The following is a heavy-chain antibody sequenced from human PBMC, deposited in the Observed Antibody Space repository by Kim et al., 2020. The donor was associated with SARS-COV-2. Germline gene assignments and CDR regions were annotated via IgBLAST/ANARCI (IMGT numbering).Heavy chain of an antibody. CDR1: GFTFSSYG. Sequence: GGSLRLSCAASGFTFSSYGMSWVRQAPGKGLEWVSAISDSGDVTASADSVEGRFTISRDNFKNTLFLQMNSLRAEDTAVYYCARRVSSGYFNFEYWGQGTLVTVSS. V-gene: IGHV3-23*01. J-gene: IGHJ4*02. CDR2: ISDSGDVT. CDR3: ARRVSSGYFNFEY. D-gene: IGHD3-22*01.